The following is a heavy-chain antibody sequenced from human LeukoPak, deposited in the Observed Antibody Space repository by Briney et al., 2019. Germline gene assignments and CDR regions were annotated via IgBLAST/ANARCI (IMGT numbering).Heavy chain of an antibody. J-gene: IGHJ6*02. CDR3: ALGEGYYYGMDV. V-gene: IGHV4-34*08. CDR1: GFTFSSYA. Sequence: GSLRLSCAASGFTFSSYAMSWVRQAPGKGLEWIGEINHSGSTNYNPSLKSRVTISVDTSKNQFSLKLSSVTAADTAVYYCALGEGYYYGMDVWGQGTTVTVSS. CDR2: INHSGST. D-gene: IGHD3-16*01.